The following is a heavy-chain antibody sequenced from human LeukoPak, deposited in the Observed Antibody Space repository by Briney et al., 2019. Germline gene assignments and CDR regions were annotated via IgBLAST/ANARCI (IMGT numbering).Heavy chain of an antibody. Sequence: GGSLRLSSAASGFTFSNAWMSWVRRAPGKGLEWVGRIKSKTDGGTTYYAAPVKGRFTISRDDSKNTLYLQMNSLKTEDTAVYYCTTVDYDSSGYVSYWGQGTLVTVSS. J-gene: IGHJ4*02. V-gene: IGHV3-15*01. CDR1: GFTFSNAW. D-gene: IGHD3-22*01. CDR2: IKSKTDGGTT. CDR3: TTVDYDSSGYVSY.